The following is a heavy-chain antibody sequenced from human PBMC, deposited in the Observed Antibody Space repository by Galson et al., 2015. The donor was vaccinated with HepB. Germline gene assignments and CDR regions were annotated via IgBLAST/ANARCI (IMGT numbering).Heavy chain of an antibody. Sequence: TLSLTCAVSGGSIGSGGYSWSWIRQPPGKALEWIGYIYHSGSTYYNPSLKSRVTISLDRSKNHFSLKLTSVAAADTAVYYCANRYCTSTSCAFDPWGKGTTVTVSS. J-gene: IGHJ6*04. CDR3: ANRYCTSTSCAFDP. V-gene: IGHV4-30-2*01. CDR1: GGSIGSGGYS. D-gene: IGHD2-2*01. CDR2: IYHSGST.